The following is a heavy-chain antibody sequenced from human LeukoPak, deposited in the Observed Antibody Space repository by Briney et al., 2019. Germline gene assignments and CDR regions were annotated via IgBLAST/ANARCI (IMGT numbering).Heavy chain of an antibody. J-gene: IGHJ3*02. CDR2: IYYSGST. Sequence: SETLSLTCTVSGGSISSSSYYWGWIRQPPGKGLEWIGSIYYSGSTYYNPSLKSRVTISVDTSKNQFSLKLSSVTAADTAVYYCASLDGDYPRNAFDIWGQGTMVTVSS. CDR3: ASLDGDYPRNAFDI. D-gene: IGHD4-17*01. CDR1: GGSISSSSYY. V-gene: IGHV4-39*07.